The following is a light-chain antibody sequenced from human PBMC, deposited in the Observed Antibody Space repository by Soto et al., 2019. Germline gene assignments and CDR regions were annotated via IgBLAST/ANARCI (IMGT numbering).Light chain of an antibody. Sequence: VIWITQSTFLLSAFPGDRVTLSCRGSQGISSYLAWYQPKPGKAHELLIYAASSLQSGVPSRFSGSGSGTDFTLTISCPQPEDFATYYCQQYYSFPWTVGQGTKVDIK. J-gene: IGKJ1*01. CDR1: QGISSY. V-gene: IGKV1D-8*01. CDR2: AAS. CDR3: QQYYSFPWT.